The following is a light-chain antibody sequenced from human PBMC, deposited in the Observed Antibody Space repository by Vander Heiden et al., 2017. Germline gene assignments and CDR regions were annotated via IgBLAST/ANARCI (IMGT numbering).Light chain of an antibody. CDR1: ALPKEY. J-gene: IGLJ2*01. CDR3: QSADSSGTHVV. Sequence: SYELTQPPSVSVSPGQTPRITCSGDALPKEYIYWYKQRPGQAPALVIFKDSERPSGIPERFSGSHSGTIVTLTISGVQAEDEADYYCQSADSSGTHVVFGGGTRLTVL. V-gene: IGLV3-25*03. CDR2: KDS.